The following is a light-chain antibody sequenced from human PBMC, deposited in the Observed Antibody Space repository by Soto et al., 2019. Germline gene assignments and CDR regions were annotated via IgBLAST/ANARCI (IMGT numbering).Light chain of an antibody. V-gene: IGKV3-20*01. Sequence: EIVLTQSPGTLSLSPGEIATLSCSASQSVSSSYVAWYQQKPGQAPRLLIYGASSRSTGIPDRFSGSESGTDFTLTISRLEPEDCAVYYCQQYGSSPRTFGQGNKVESK. CDR3: QQYGSSPRT. CDR1: QSVSSSY. CDR2: GAS. J-gene: IGKJ1*01.